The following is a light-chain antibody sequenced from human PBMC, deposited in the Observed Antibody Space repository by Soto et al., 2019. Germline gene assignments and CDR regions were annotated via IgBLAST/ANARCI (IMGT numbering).Light chain of an antibody. J-gene: IGKJ1*01. V-gene: IGKV3D-15*01. CDR3: QQYNNWPPWT. Sequence: EIVMTQSPATLSVSPGERATLSCRASQSVRINLAWYQQKPGQAPRLLIYVASNRATGVPARFSGSGSGTEFTLTISSLQSEDFAVYYCQQYNNWPPWTFGQGTKVEIK. CDR1: QSVRIN. CDR2: VAS.